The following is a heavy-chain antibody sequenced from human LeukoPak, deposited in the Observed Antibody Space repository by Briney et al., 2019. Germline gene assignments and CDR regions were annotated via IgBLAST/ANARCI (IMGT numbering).Heavy chain of an antibody. CDR1: GGSFSGYY. CDR3: ARERYSSGWKEVHYFDY. D-gene: IGHD6-19*01. J-gene: IGHJ4*02. Sequence: SETLSLTCAVYGGSFSGYYWSWIRQPPGKGLEWIGYIYYSGSTNYNPSLKSRVTISVDPSKNQFSLKLTSVTAADTAVYYCARERYSSGWKEVHYFDYWGQGTLVTVSS. V-gene: IGHV4-59*01. CDR2: IYYSGST.